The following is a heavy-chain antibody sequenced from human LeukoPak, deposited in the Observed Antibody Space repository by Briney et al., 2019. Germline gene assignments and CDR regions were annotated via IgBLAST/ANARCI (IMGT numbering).Heavy chain of an antibody. CDR3: ARGCSGGSCHNDYYYYGMDV. V-gene: IGHV1-8*01. CDR2: MNPNSGNT. Sequence: ASVKVSCKASGYTFTSYDINWVRQATGQGLEWMGWMNPNSGNTDYAQKFQGRVTMTRNTSISTAYMELSSLRSEDTAVYYCARGCSGGSCHNDYYYYGMDVWGKGTTVTVSS. D-gene: IGHD2-15*01. J-gene: IGHJ6*04. CDR1: GYTFTSYD.